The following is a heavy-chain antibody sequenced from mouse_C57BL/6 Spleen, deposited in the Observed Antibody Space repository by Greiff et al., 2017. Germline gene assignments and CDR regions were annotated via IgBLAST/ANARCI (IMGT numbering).Heavy chain of an antibody. CDR3: AVSPITTVVAGDY. Sequence: VQLQQSGAELVRPGTSVKVSCKASGYAFTNYLIEWVKQRPGQGLEWIGVINPGSGGTNYNEKFKGKATLTADKSYSTAYMQLSSLTSEDSAVYYCAVSPITTVVAGDYWGQGTTLTVSS. D-gene: IGHD1-1*01. V-gene: IGHV1-54*01. J-gene: IGHJ2*01. CDR2: INPGSGGT. CDR1: GYAFTNYL.